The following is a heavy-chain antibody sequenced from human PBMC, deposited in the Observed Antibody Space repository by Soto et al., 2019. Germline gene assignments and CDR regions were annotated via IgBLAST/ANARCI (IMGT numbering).Heavy chain of an antibody. J-gene: IGHJ1*01. CDR3: ATNGGSYDGSGPKYFPN. CDR1: GGSISTGGYY. CDR2: IYYSGTA. V-gene: IGHV4-31*03. D-gene: IGHD3-22*01. Sequence: PSETLSLTCTVSGGSISTGGYYWSWIRQLPGKGLECIGYIYYSGTAYYNPSLKSRVTISVDTSKSQFSLKLSSVTAADTAVYYCATNGGSYDGSGPKYFPNWGQGTLVTVSS.